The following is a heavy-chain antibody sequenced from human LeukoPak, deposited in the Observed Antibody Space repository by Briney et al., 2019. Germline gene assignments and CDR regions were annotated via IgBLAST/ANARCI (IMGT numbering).Heavy chain of an antibody. CDR2: IYYSGST. D-gene: IGHD2-21*02. V-gene: IGHV4-39*07. CDR1: GGSISSSSYY. J-gene: IGHJ3*02. CDR3: ARDKSVVVVTAIPTLGAFDI. Sequence: KPSETLSLTCAVYGGSISSSSYYWGWIRQPPGKGLEWIGSIYYSGSTYYNPSLKSRVTISVDTSKNQFSLKLSSVTAADTAVYYCARDKSVVVVTAIPTLGAFDIWGQGTMVTVSS.